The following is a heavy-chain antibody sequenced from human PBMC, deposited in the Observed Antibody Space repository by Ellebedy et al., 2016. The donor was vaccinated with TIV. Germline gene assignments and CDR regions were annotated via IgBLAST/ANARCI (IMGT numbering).Heavy chain of an antibody. CDR3: ARIVVGGASFDS. V-gene: IGHV4-59*01. CDR1: GGSISSYY. J-gene: IGHJ4*02. D-gene: IGHD2-21*01. CDR2: IYYSGST. Sequence: SETLSLXXTVSGGSISSYYWTWIRQPPGKGLEWIGYIYYSGSTNYNPSLKSRITTSIDTSKSQFSLKLSSVTAEDTAVYYCARIVVGGASFDSWGQGTLVTVSS.